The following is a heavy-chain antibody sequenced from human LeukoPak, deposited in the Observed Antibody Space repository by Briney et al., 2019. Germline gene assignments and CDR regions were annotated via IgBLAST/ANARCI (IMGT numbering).Heavy chain of an antibody. CDR2: IGSRTSTI. CDR3: ARGELSAAAGSFVGYMDV. D-gene: IGHD6-13*01. CDR1: GFTFSSYS. Sequence: GGSLRLSCAASGFTFSSYSMNWVRLAPGKGLEWVSYIGSRTSTIYYADSVKGRFTISRDNAKNSLFLQMNSLRDEDTAVYYCARGELSAAAGSFVGYMDVRGKGTTVTVS. V-gene: IGHV3-48*02. J-gene: IGHJ6*03.